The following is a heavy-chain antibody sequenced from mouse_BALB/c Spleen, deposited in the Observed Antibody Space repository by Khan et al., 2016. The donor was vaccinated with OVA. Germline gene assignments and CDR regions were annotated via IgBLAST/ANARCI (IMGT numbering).Heavy chain of an antibody. J-gene: IGHJ4*01. D-gene: IGHD3-3*01. CDR3: AKDAGRY. V-gene: IGHV1-22*01. CDR1: GYTFTEYT. Sequence: VQLQQSGPELVKPGASVKISCKTSGYTFTEYTLHWVKQSHGKSLEWIGVINPKNGVTSYNQNFKGKATLTVDKSSSTAYMEFRSLTSEDAAVFYCAKDAGRYCGQGTSVTVSS. CDR2: INPKNGVT.